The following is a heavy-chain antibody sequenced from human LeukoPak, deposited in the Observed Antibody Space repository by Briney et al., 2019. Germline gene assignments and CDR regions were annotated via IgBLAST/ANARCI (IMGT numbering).Heavy chain of an antibody. J-gene: IGHJ6*03. CDR2: IIPIFGTA. V-gene: IGHV1-69*05. CDR3: AIAAAGQYYYYYMDV. D-gene: IGHD6-13*01. Sequence: ASVKVSCKASGGTFSSYAISWVRQAPGQGLEWMGGIIPIFGTANYAQKFQGRVTITTDESTSTAYMELSSLRSEDTAVYYCAIAAAGQYYYYYMDVWGKGTTVTVSS. CDR1: GGTFSSYA.